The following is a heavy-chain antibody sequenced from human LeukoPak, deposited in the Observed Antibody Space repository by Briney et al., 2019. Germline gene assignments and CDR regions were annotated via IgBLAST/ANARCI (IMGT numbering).Heavy chain of an antibody. CDR3: ARTRYYYNSRSYGAPYYFDY. CDR1: GFTFSSYS. J-gene: IGHJ4*02. Sequence: GGSLRLSCAASGFTFSSYSMNWVRQAPGKGLEWVSSISSSSSYIDYADSVKGRFTISRDNAKNSLYLQMNSLRAEDTAVYYCARTRYYYNSRSYGAPYYFDYWGQGTLVTVSS. CDR2: ISSSSSYI. D-gene: IGHD3-10*01. V-gene: IGHV3-21*01.